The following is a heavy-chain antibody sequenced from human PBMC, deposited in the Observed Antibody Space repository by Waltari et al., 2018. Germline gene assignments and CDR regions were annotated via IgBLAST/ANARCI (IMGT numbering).Heavy chain of an antibody. Sequence: QVQLVQSGAEVNKPGASVKFSCKASGYTFTSYGISWVRQAPGQGLEWMGWVSAYNGTTNSAQKLQGIVTMTTDTSTSTAYMELRSLRSDYTAVYYCAREDQLPFIFDYWGQGTLVTVSS. CDR3: AREDQLPFIFDY. CDR2: VSAYNGTT. CDR1: GYTFTSYG. D-gene: IGHD2-2*01. J-gene: IGHJ4*02. V-gene: IGHV1-18*01.